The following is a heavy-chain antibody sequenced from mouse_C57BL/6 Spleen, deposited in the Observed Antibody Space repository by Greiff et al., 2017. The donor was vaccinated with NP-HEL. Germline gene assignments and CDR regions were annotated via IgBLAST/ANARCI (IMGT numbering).Heavy chain of an antibody. CDR3: VGDRDWYFDV. CDR1: GFSFNTYA. J-gene: IGHJ1*03. CDR2: IRSKSNNYAT. V-gene: IGHV10-1*01. D-gene: IGHD3-3*01. Sequence: EVQGVESGGGLVQPKGSLKLSCAASGFSFNTYAMNWVRQAPGKGLEWVARIRSKSNNYATYYADSVKDRFTISRDDSESMLYLQMNNLKTEDTAMYYCVGDRDWYFDVWGTGTTVTVSS.